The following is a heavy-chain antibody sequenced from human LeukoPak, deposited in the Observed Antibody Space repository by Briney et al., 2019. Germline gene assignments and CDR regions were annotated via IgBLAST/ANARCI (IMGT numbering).Heavy chain of an antibody. CDR2: IYTSGST. J-gene: IGHJ4*02. CDR1: GGSISNDY. CDR3: ASDFGY. V-gene: IGHV4-4*07. D-gene: IGHD3-10*01. Sequence: SETLSLTCTVSGGSISNDYWTWIRQPAGKGLEWIGLIYTSGSTNYNPSLKSRVTMSLDTSKNQFSLKLTSVTAADTAVYYCASDFGYWGQGTLVTVSS.